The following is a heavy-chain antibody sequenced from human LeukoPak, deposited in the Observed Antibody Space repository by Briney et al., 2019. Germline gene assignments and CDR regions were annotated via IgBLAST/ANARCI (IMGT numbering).Heavy chain of an antibody. J-gene: IGHJ4*02. CDR3: ARSLTGTNVDY. D-gene: IGHD1-7*01. CDR1: GYTFSNYW. V-gene: IGHV5-51*01. CDR2: IYPGDSDT. Sequence: GESLKISCKASGYTFSNYWIAWVRQMPGKGLEWMGFIYPGDSDTRYSPSFQGQVTISADKSISTAYLQWSSLKASDTAMYYCARSLTGTNVDYWGQGTLVTVSS.